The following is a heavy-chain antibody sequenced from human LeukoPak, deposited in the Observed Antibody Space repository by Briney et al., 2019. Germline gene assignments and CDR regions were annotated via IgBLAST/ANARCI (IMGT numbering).Heavy chain of an antibody. D-gene: IGHD4-23*01. CDR2: ISSSSSYI. V-gene: IGHV3-21*01. CDR1: GFTFSSYS. Sequence: PGGSLRLSCAASGFTFSSYSMNWVRQAPGKGLEWVSSISSSSSYIYYADSVKGRFTISRDNAKNSLYLKMNSLRAEDTAVYYCASTVVSGPFDYWGQGTLVTVSS. CDR3: ASTVVSGPFDY. J-gene: IGHJ4*02.